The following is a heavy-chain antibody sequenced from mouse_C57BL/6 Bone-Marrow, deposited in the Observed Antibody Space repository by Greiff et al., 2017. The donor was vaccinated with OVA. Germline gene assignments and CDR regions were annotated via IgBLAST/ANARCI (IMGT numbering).Heavy chain of an antibody. D-gene: IGHD1-1*01. CDR1: GYTFTSYW. CDR2: IDPSDSYT. Sequence: QVQLQQPGAELVMPGASVKLSCKASGYTFTSYWMHWVKQRPGQGLEWIGEIDPSDSYTNYNQKFKGKSTLTVDKSSSTADMQLSSLTSEDSAVYYCARETTVVANWYFDVWGTGTTVTVSS. J-gene: IGHJ1*03. V-gene: IGHV1-69*01. CDR3: ARETTVVANWYFDV.